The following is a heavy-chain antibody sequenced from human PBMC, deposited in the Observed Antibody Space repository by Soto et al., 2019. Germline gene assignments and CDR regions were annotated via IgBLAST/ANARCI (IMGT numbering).Heavy chain of an antibody. CDR2: IYYSGST. D-gene: IGHD6-13*01. CDR3: ARHKGIAAAHSIHY. V-gene: IGHV4-39*01. J-gene: IGHJ4*02. CDR1: GGSSSSSSYY. Sequence: SETLSLTCTVSGGSSSSSSYYWGWIRQPPGKGLEWIGSIYYSGSTYYNPSLKSRVTISVDTSKNQFSLKLSSVTAADTAVYYCARHKGIAAAHSIHYSSPAPLVTVSS.